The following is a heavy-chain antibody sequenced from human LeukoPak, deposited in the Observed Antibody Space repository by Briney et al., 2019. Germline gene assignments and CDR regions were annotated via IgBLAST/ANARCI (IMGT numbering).Heavy chain of an antibody. CDR1: GYTFTNNF. Sequence: ASVKVSCKASGYTFTNNFMHWVRQAPGQGLEWIGIINPSGDNTWYAQKFQGRVTMTRDTSTSTVYMELSSLRSEDTAVYYCARDRYSGYEPLDYWGQGTLVTVSS. V-gene: IGHV1-46*01. D-gene: IGHD5-12*01. CDR3: ARDRYSGYEPLDY. CDR2: INPSGDNT. J-gene: IGHJ4*02.